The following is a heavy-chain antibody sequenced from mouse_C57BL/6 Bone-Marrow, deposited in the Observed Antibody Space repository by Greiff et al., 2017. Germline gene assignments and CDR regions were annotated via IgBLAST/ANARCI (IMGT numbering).Heavy chain of an antibody. V-gene: IGHV5-4*03. CDR2: ISDGGSYT. J-gene: IGHJ2*01. CDR1: GFTFSSYA. CDR3: ARVTIVRFDY. Sequence: EVKLLESGGGLVKPGGSLKLSCAASGFTFSSYAMSWVRQTPEQRLEWVATISDGGSYTYYPDNVKGRFTISRDNAKNNLYLQMSHLKSEDTAMYYCARVTIVRFDYWGQGTTLTVSS. D-gene: IGHD2-12*01.